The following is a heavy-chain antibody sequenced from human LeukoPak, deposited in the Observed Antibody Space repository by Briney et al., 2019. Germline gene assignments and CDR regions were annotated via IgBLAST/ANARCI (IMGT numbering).Heavy chain of an antibody. D-gene: IGHD3-10*01. J-gene: IGHJ4*02. V-gene: IGHV2-5*01. CDR1: GFSLSTTGVG. CDR2: HYWNNDK. Sequence: SGPTLVNPTQTLTLTCTFSGFSLSTTGVGVAWIRQPPGKALEWLAVHYWNNDKSYSPSLKNRLTITKDTSKSQVVLILTNMDPVDTATYYCAHKGRGSGSYTMWGQGTLVTVSS. CDR3: AHKGRGSGSYTM.